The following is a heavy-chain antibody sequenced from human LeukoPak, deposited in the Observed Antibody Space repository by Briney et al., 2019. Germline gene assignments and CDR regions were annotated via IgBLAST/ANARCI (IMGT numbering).Heavy chain of an antibody. CDR3: AREFMVHFPGWFDP. D-gene: IGHD3-10*01. CDR1: GGTFSSYA. J-gene: IGHJ5*02. Sequence: GSSVKVSCKASGGTFSSYAISWVRQAPGQGLEWMGWISAYNGNTNYAQKLQGRVTMTTDTSTSTAYMELRSLRSDDTAVYYCAREFMVHFPGWFDPWGQGTLVTVSS. CDR2: ISAYNGNT. V-gene: IGHV1-18*01.